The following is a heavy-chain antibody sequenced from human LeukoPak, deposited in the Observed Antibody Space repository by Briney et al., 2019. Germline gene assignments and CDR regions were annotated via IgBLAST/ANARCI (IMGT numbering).Heavy chain of an antibody. V-gene: IGHV4-39*07. J-gene: IGHJ4*02. D-gene: IGHD1-26*01. CDR3: ARDQVGAIDY. CDR2: IYYSGST. Sequence: SETLSLTCTVSGGSISSSSYYWGWIRQPPGKGLEWIGSIYYSGSTYYNPSLKSRVTISVDTSKNQFSLKLSSVTAADTAVYYCARDQVGAIDYWGQRTLVTVSS. CDR1: GGSISSSSYY.